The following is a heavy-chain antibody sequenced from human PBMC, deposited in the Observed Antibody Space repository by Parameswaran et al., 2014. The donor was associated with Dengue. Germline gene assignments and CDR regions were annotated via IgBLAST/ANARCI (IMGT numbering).Heavy chain of an antibody. CDR3: ARVWRGGSGPSSDFYYYYMDV. D-gene: IGHD6-19*01. CDR2: IYYSGST. V-gene: IGHV4-59*01. Sequence: WIRQPPGKGLEWIGYIYYSGSTNYNPSLKSRVTISVDTSKNQFSLKLSSVTAADTAVYYCARVWRGGSGPSSDFYYYYMDVWGKGTTVTVSS. J-gene: IGHJ6*03.